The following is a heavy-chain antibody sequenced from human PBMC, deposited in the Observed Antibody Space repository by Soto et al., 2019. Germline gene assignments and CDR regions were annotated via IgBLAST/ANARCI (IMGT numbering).Heavy chain of an antibody. J-gene: IGHJ4*02. V-gene: IGHV4-39*01. CDR1: GGSISSSSYY. CDR2: IYYSGST. CDR3: ARPHKYYYDSSCYGDYFDS. D-gene: IGHD3-22*01. Sequence: SETLSLTCTVSGGSISSSSYYWGWIRQPPGKGLEWIGSIYYSGSTYYNPSLKSRVTISVNTSKNQFSLKLILVTSADTAVYYCARPHKYYYDSSCYGDYFDSWGQGTLVTVSS.